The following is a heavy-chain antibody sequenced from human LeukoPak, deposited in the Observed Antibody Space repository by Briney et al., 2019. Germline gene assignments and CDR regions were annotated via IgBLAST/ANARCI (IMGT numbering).Heavy chain of an antibody. CDR1: GYTFTGYY. CDR2: INPSSGGT. CDR3: ARDGSGYDPDFDY. D-gene: IGHD5-12*01. J-gene: IGHJ4*02. V-gene: IGHV1-2*02. Sequence: ASVKVSCKASGYTFTGYYMHWVRQAPGQGPEWMGWINPSSGGTNYAQKFQGRVTMTRDTSISTAYMELSRLRSGDTAVYYCARDGSGYDPDFDYWGQGTLVTVSS.